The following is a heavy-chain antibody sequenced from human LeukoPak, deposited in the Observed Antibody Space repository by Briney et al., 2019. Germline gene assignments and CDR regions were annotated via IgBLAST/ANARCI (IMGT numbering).Heavy chain of an antibody. V-gene: IGHV4-34*01. CDR3: ASQEYYYDSSGYFDY. D-gene: IGHD3-22*01. Sequence: SETLSLTCAVYGGSFSGYYWSWIRQPPGKGLEWIGEINHSGSTNYNPSLKSRVTISADTSKNQFSLKLSSVTAADTAVYYCASQEYYYDSSGYFDYWGQGTLVTVSS. CDR1: GGSFSGYY. J-gene: IGHJ4*02. CDR2: INHSGST.